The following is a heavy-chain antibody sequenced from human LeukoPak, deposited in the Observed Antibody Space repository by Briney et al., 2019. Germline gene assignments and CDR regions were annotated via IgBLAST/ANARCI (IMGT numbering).Heavy chain of an antibody. CDR1: GFTFSSYA. CDR3: AKRKDGYGSIDY. D-gene: IGHD3-10*01. Sequence: PGGSLRPSCVASGFTFSSYAMSWVRQAPGKGLEWVSVISGSGDTTYYADSVKGRFTVSRDNSKLYLQMNSLRAADTAVYFCAKRKDGYGSIDYWGQGTLVTVSS. V-gene: IGHV3-23*01. CDR2: ISGSGDTT. J-gene: IGHJ4*02.